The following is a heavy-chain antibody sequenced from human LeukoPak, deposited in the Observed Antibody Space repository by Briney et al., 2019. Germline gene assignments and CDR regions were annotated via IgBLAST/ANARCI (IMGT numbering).Heavy chain of an antibody. CDR2: ISAYNGNA. Sequence: ASVKVSCKASGYPFTNHGITWVRQAPGQGLEWMGWISAYNGNADYAQSFQGRVTMTTDTSTSTAYMELRGLRSDDTGVYYCARTPKRFGELYQSADYWGQGTLVTVSS. D-gene: IGHD3-10*01. CDR3: ARTPKRFGELYQSADY. V-gene: IGHV1-18*01. CDR1: GYPFTNHG. J-gene: IGHJ4*02.